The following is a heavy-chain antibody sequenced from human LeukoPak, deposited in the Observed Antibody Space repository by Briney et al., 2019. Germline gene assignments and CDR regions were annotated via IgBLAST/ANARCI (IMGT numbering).Heavy chain of an antibody. Sequence: SVKVSCKASGGTFSSYAISWVRQAPGQGLEWMGRIIPILGIANYAQKFQGRLTITADKSTSTAYMELSSLRSDDTAVYYCARDTPGTAVGGIDVWGQGTLVTVSS. CDR3: ARDTPGTAVGGIDV. CDR2: IIPILGIA. J-gene: IGHJ3*01. CDR1: GGTFSSYA. D-gene: IGHD5-18*01. V-gene: IGHV1-69*04.